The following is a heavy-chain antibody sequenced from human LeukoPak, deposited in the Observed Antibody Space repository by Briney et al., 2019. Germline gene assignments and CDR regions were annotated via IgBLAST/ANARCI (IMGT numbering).Heavy chain of an antibody. J-gene: IGHJ4*02. CDR2: INPSGGST. Sequence: ASVTLSCKTSGYTFISYSMHWMRLAPAPGLGLMGVINPSGGSTAYAQQSQGRVTMTRDTSTSTVYMELSSLRSEDTAVYYCAGHSLTGTTSFDCGSQGSPVTVPS. CDR3: AGHSLTGTTSFDC. D-gene: IGHD1-20*01. CDR1: GYTFISYS. V-gene: IGHV1-46*01.